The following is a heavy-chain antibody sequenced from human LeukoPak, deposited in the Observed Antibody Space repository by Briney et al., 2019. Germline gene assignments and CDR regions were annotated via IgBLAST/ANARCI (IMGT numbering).Heavy chain of an antibody. J-gene: IGHJ4*02. D-gene: IGHD5-12*01. CDR3: ARAQWLGLAD. CDR2: IYYSGST. V-gene: IGHV4-39*01. CDR1: GGSISSSSYY. Sequence: SETLSLTCTVSGGSISSSSYYWGWIRQPPGKGLEWIGSIYYSGSTYYNPSLKSRVTISVDTSKNQFSLKLSSVTAADTAVYYCARAQWLGLADWGQGTLVTVSS.